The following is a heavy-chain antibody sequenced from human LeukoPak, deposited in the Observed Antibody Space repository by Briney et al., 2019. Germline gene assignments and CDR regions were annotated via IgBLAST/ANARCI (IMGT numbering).Heavy chain of an antibody. CDR1: AFSCSTCA. CDR2: ISSNGGMT. J-gene: IGHJ3*02. CDR3: AGDSDVEPRNGFDI. D-gene: IGHD1-1*01. Sequence: GGSLRLXCAASAFSCSTCAMHWVRRPPGQGLEWVSTISSNGGMTFYSHSVKGRFSISRDNSKSILYLQMSSLRGEDTAVYYCAGDSDVEPRNGFDIWGQGTMATVSS. V-gene: IGHV3-23*01.